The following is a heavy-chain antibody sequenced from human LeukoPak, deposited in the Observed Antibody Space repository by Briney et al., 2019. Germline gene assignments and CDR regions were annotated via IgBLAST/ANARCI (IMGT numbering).Heavy chain of an antibody. J-gene: IGHJ4*02. D-gene: IGHD6-19*01. Sequence: GGSLRLSCAASGFTSSSYAMHWVRQAPGKGLEWVAVISYDGSNKYYADSVKGRFTISRDNSKNTLYLQMNSLRAEDTAVYYCARGYSSGWYEGLDYWGQGTLVTVSS. CDR2: ISYDGSNK. CDR3: ARGYSSGWYEGLDY. V-gene: IGHV3-30*04. CDR1: GFTSSSYA.